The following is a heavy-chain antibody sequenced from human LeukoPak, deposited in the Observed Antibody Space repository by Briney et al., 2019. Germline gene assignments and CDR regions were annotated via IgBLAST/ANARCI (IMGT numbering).Heavy chain of an antibody. CDR2: MNPNSGNT. Sequence: ASVKVSCKASGYTFTSYDINWVRQATGQGLEWMGWMNPNSGNTGYAQKFQGRVTMTRNTSIGTAYMELSSLRSEDTAVYYCAREGGVGPTAPPDYYSYQMDVWGKGTTVTVSS. D-gene: IGHD1-26*01. V-gene: IGHV1-8*01. J-gene: IGHJ6*03. CDR3: AREGGVGPTAPPDYYSYQMDV. CDR1: GYTFTSYD.